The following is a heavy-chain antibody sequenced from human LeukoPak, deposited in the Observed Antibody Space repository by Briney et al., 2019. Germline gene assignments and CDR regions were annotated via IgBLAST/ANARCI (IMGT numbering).Heavy chain of an antibody. CDR3: AVGATRSYYYYYMDV. CDR2: ISAYNGNT. CDR1: GYTFTSYG. J-gene: IGHJ6*03. Sequence: ASVQVPCKASGYTFTSYGISWVRQAPGQGREGMGWISAYNGNTNYAQKLQGRVTMTTHTSTSTAYMELRSLRSDDTAVYYCAVGATRSYYYYYMDVWGKGTTVTVSS. D-gene: IGHD1-26*01. V-gene: IGHV1-18*01.